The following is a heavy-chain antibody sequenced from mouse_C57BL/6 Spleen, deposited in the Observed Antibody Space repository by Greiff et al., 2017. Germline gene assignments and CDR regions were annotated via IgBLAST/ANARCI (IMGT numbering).Heavy chain of an antibody. J-gene: IGHJ3*01. CDR1: GFTFTDYY. CDR3: ARYMLDGYIFAY. CDR2: IRNKANGYTT. V-gene: IGHV7-3*01. D-gene: IGHD2-3*01. Sequence: EVKLKESGGGLVQPGGSLSLSCAASGFTFTDYYMSWVRQPPGKALEWLGFIRNKANGYTTEYSASVKGRFTISRDNSQSILYLQMNALRAEDSATYYCARYMLDGYIFAYWGQGTLVTVSA.